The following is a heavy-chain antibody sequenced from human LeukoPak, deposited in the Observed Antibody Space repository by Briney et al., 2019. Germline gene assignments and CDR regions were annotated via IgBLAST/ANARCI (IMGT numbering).Heavy chain of an antibody. V-gene: IGHV5-51*01. CDR3: ARHGEGYCSSTSCYKYYYYGMDV. CDR1: GYSFTSYW. Sequence: GESLKISCKGSGYSFTSYWIGWVRQMPGKGLEWMGIIYPGDSDTRYSPSFQGQVTISADKSISTAYLQWSSLKASDTAMHYCARHGEGYCSSTSCYKYYYYGMDVWGQGTTVTVSS. D-gene: IGHD2-2*02. J-gene: IGHJ6*02. CDR2: IYPGDSDT.